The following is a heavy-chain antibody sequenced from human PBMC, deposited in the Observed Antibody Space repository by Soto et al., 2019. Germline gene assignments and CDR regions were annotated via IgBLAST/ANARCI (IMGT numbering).Heavy chain of an antibody. D-gene: IGHD2-15*01. J-gene: IGHJ4*02. CDR1: GFTFSNAW. Sequence: EVQLVESGGGLVEPGGSLRLSCVVSGFTFSNAWWRWVRQAPGKGREWVGRIKSKADGGTPEYAASVEGRFTISRDDSKNTLYLQLDGLKTEDTAVYYCSTGLRWTSTDDYWGQGTLVTVSS. CDR2: IKSKADGGTP. CDR3: STGLRWTSTDDY. V-gene: IGHV3-15*01.